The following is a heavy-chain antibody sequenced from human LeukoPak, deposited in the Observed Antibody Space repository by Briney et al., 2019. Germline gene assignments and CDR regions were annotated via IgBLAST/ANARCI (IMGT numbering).Heavy chain of an antibody. CDR3: ARVAPVLRFLEWSRSGNMDV. CDR2: INYDGTDT. CDR1: GFTFSTYW. D-gene: IGHD3-3*01. J-gene: IGHJ6*03. V-gene: IGHV3-74*01. Sequence: GGSLTLSCAASGFTFSTYWMHWLRQAPGKGPVWGSRINYDGTDTVYTDSVKGRFTISRDNAKNSLYLQMNSLRAEDTAVYYCARVAPVLRFLEWSRSGNMDVWGKGTTVTVSS.